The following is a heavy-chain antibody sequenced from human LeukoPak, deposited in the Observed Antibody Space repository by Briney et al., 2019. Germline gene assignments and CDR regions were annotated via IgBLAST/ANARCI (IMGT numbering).Heavy chain of an antibody. J-gene: IGHJ4*02. D-gene: IGHD4-17*01. CDR1: GFTFSSYG. CDR2: IRYDGSNK. V-gene: IGHV3-30*02. CDR3: AKVLYGDYELDY. Sequence: GGSQRLSCAASGFTFSSYGMHWVRQAPGKGLEWVAFIRYDGSNKYYADSVKGRFTISRDNSKNTLYLQMNSLRAEDTAVYYCAKVLYGDYELDYWGQGTLVTVSS.